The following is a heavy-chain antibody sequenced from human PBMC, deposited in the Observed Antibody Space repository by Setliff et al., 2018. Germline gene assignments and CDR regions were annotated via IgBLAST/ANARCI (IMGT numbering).Heavy chain of an antibody. V-gene: IGHV4-59*10. Sequence: PSETLSLTCAVYGGSFSGYYWGWIRQPAGKGLEWIGHIYTSGSTNYNPSLKSRVTISVDTSKNHFSLTLTSVTAADTSVYYCARGRGLEWLPESWFDPWGQGTLVTVSS. D-gene: IGHD3-3*01. J-gene: IGHJ5*02. CDR3: ARGRGLEWLPESWFDP. CDR2: IYTSGST. CDR1: GGSFSGYY.